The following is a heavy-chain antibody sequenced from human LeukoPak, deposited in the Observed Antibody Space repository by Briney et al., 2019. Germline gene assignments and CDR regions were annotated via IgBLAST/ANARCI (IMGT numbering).Heavy chain of an antibody. CDR1: GFTFSSYS. J-gene: IGHJ4*02. Sequence: GGSLRLSCAASGFTFSSYSMNWVRQAPGKGLEWVSYISSSSSTIYYADPVKGRFTISRDNAKNSLYLQMNSLRAEDTAVYYCARVPLLWFGELWGDYFDYWGQGTLVTVSS. V-gene: IGHV3-48*01. CDR2: ISSSSSTI. CDR3: ARVPLLWFGELWGDYFDY. D-gene: IGHD3-10*01.